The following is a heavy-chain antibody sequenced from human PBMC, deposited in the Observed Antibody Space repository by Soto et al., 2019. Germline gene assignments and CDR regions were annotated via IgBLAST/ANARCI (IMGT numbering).Heavy chain of an antibody. J-gene: IGHJ4*02. CDR2: IRGDGGQT. Sequence: GGSLRLSCTASGFTFSSYGMGWVRQAPGKGLQWVSTIRGDGGQTHYTDSVKGRFSISRDNSKNTVYLQMDSLRAEDTAMYFCARDVGLDSDDFFAYWGQGTQVTVPQ. D-gene: IGHD3-9*01. V-gene: IGHV3-23*01. CDR3: ARDVGLDSDDFFAY. CDR1: GFTFSSYG.